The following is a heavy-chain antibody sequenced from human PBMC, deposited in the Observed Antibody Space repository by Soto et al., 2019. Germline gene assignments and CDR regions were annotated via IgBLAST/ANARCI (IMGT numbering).Heavy chain of an antibody. CDR1: GYTFTSYD. J-gene: IGHJ5*02. Sequence: QVQLVQSGAEVKKPGASVKVSCKASGYTFTSYDINWVRQATGQGLEWMGWMNPNSGGTNYAQKFQGRVTMTRDTSISTAYMELSRLRSEDTAVYYCARDLGVTGPPGEPYNWFDPWGQGTLVTVSS. D-gene: IGHD1-20*01. CDR3: ARDLGVTGPPGEPYNWFDP. CDR2: MNPNSGGT. V-gene: IGHV1-2*02.